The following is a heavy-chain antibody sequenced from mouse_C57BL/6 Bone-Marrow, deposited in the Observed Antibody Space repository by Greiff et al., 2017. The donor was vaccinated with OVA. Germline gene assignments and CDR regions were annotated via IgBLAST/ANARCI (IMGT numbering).Heavy chain of an antibody. CDR3: ARWEGQTSSGYWFAY. Sequence: VKLMESGPELVKPGASVKLSCKASGYTFTSYDINWVKQRPGQGLEWIGWIYPRDGSTKYNEKFKGKATLTVDTSSSTAYMELHSLTSEDSAVYFCARWEGQTSSGYWFAYWGQGTLVTVSA. CDR1: GYTFTSYD. V-gene: IGHV1-85*01. CDR2: IYPRDGST. D-gene: IGHD3-2*02. J-gene: IGHJ3*01.